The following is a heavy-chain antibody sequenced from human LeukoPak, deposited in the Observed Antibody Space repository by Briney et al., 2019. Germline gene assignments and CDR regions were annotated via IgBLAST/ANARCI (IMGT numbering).Heavy chain of an antibody. CDR3: ARHRGQGAFDI. CDR2: IYPADSDT. CDR1: GYSFNTYW. V-gene: IGHV5-51*01. J-gene: IGHJ3*02. Sequence: GDSLKISCQGFGYSFNTYWTGWVRQMPGKGLEWMGIIYPADSDTRYRPSFQGQVTISADKSISTTYLEWSSLTASDTATYYCARHRGQGAFDIWDRGTVVTVSP.